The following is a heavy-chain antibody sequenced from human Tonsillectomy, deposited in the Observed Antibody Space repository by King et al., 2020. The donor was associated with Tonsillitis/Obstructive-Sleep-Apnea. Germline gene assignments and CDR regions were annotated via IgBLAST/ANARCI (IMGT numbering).Heavy chain of an antibody. J-gene: IGHJ2*01. CDR3: ARGYSSSSYWYFDL. V-gene: IGHV3-48*03. Sequence: QLVQSGGGLVQPGGSLRLSCAASGFTFSSYEMNWVRQAPGKGLEWVSYISSSGSTIYYADSVKGRFTISRDNAKNSLYLQMNSLRAEDTAVYSCARGYSSSSYWYFDLWGRGTLVTVSS. CDR2: ISSSGSTI. D-gene: IGHD6-6*01. CDR1: GFTFSSYE.